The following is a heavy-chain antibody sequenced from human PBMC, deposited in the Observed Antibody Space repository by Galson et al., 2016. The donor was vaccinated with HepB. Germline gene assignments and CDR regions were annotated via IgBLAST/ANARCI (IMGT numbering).Heavy chain of an antibody. D-gene: IGHD3-9*01. CDR2: SYVGGST. Sequence: SETLSLTCTVSGVSISSCYWAWIRQPPGKGLEWIASSYVGGSTYYEPSLRSRVTTSFDTSKNHFSLRLTSVTAADTAVYYCARPRLPHYFYGLDVWGQGTTVTVSS. J-gene: IGHJ6*02. V-gene: IGHV4-39*02. CDR3: ARPRLPHYFYGLDV. CDR1: GVSISSCY.